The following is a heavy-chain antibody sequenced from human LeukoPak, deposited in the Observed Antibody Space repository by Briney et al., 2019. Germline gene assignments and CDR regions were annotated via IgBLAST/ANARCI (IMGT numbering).Heavy chain of an antibody. CDR3: AKEPTSRGSGRGYFDL. Sequence: QTGGSLRLSCAASGFTFSSYAMSWVRQAPGKGLEWVSAISPSGGSTYYPDSVKGRFTISRDNSKNTLYLQVNSLRAEDTAVYFCAKEPTSRGSGRGYFDLWGRGTLVTVPS. CDR2: ISPSGGST. CDR1: GFTFSSYA. J-gene: IGHJ2*01. V-gene: IGHV3-23*01. D-gene: IGHD6-19*01.